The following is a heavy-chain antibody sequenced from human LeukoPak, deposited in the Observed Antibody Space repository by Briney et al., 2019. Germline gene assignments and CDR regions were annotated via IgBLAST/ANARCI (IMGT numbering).Heavy chain of an antibody. D-gene: IGHD3-22*01. CDR2: FDPEDGET. CDR3: ATDRLMYYYDSSGYCQP. Sequence: GASVKVSCKVSGYTLTELSMHWVRQAPGKGLEWRGGFDPEDGETIYAQKFQGRVTMTEDTSTDTAYMELSSLRSEDTAVYYCATDRLMYYYDSSGYCQPWGQGTLVTVSS. CDR1: GYTLTELS. V-gene: IGHV1-24*01. J-gene: IGHJ5*02.